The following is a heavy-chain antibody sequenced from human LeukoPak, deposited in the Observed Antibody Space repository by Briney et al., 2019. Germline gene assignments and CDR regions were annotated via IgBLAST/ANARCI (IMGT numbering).Heavy chain of an antibody. V-gene: IGHV3-30*18. CDR1: GFTFSSYG. Sequence: GGSLRLSCAASGFTFSSYGMNWVRQAPGKRLEWVAIISFDGSNTYYADSVKGRFTISRDNSKDILYLQMNSLRPEDTAAYYCAKDDNYKATFNYPRRTDHWGQGTLVTVSS. D-gene: IGHD5-24*01. CDR3: AKDDNYKATFNYPRRTDH. J-gene: IGHJ4*02. CDR2: ISFDGSNT.